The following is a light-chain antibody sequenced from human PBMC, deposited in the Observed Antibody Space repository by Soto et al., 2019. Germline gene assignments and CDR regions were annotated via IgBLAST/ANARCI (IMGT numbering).Light chain of an antibody. Sequence: DIVMTQSPDSLAVSLGERATINCKSSQIVIYSSNNKNYLAWYQQKPGQPPKLLIYWASTRESGVPDRFSGSGSGTDFTLTISNLRAEDVAVYYCPQFYISPLTFGGGTKVEIK. CDR3: PQFYISPLT. CDR1: QIVIYSSNNKNY. J-gene: IGKJ4*01. CDR2: WAS. V-gene: IGKV4-1*01.